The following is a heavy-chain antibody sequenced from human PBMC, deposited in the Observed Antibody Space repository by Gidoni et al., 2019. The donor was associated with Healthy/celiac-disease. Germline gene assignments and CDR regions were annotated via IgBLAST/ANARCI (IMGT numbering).Heavy chain of an antibody. J-gene: IGHJ4*02. V-gene: IGHV5-51*01. CDR3: ARTPYYYGSGSQEVTLLGELYFDY. D-gene: IGHD3-10*01. Sequence: EVQLVQSGAEVKKPGESLKISCKGSGYSFTSYWIGWVPQAPGKGLEWMGIIYPGDSDTRYSPSFQGQVTISADKSISTAYLQWSSLKASDTAMYYCARTPYYYGSGSQEVTLLGELYFDYWGQGTLVTVSS. CDR2: IYPGDSDT. CDR1: GYSFTSYW.